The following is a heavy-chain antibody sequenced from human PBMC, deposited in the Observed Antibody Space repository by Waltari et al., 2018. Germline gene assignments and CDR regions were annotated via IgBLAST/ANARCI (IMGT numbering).Heavy chain of an antibody. CDR2: ANYTGSA. Sequence: QVQLQQWGAGLLQPSETLSLSSPVYGGSLSGYYGGWFRQTPGKGREWMGEANYTGSATYNPSLKSRVSISVDTSKNQLSLKLKSVTAADTAVYFCARGGKTRVFGYWGQGTLVAVSS. V-gene: IGHV4-34*02. CDR3: ARGGKTRVFGY. D-gene: IGHD1-7*01. J-gene: IGHJ4*02. CDR1: GGSLSGYY.